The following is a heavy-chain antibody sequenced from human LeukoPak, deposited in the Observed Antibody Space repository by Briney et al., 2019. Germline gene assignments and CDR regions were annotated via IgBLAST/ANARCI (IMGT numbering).Heavy chain of an antibody. CDR3: VRAHHPGGWFDP. D-gene: IGHD3-10*01. CDR1: GFTFSSYA. V-gene: IGHV3-30*04. CDR2: ISYDGSNK. Sequence: GGSLRLSCAASGFTFSSYAMHWVRQAPGKGLEWVAVISYDGSNKYYADSVKGRFTISRDNSKNTLYLQMNSLRAEDTAVHYCVRAHHPGGWFDPWGQGTLVTVSS. J-gene: IGHJ5*02.